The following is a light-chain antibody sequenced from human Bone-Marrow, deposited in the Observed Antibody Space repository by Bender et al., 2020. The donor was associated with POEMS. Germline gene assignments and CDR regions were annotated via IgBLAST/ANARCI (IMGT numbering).Light chain of an antibody. CDR1: GSNIGGYP. Sequence: QSVLTQPPSVSGTPGQRVTISCSGSGSNIGGYPVNWYQQLPGTAPRLLIYTNNERPSGVPDRFSGSKSGSTASLTISGLQAEDEADYYCYSYAGSYTYVFRTGTTVTVL. CDR3: YSYAGSYTYV. V-gene: IGLV1-44*01. J-gene: IGLJ1*01. CDR2: TNN.